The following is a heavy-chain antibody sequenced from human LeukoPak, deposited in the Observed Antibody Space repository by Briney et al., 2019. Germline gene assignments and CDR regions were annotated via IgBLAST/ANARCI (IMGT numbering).Heavy chain of an antibody. V-gene: IGHV7-4-1*02. D-gene: IGHD3-10*01. CDR2: INTNTGNP. CDR3: ARQMVRGVIGSGMDV. Sequence: GASVKVSSKASGYTFTSYAMNWVRQAPGQGLEWMGWINTNTGNPTYAQGFTGRFVFSLDTSVSTAYLQISSLKAEDTAVYYCARQMVRGVIGSGMDVWGQGTTVTVSS. CDR1: GYTFTSYA. J-gene: IGHJ6*02.